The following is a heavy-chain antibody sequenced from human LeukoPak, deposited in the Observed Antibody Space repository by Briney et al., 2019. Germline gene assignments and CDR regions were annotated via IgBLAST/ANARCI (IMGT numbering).Heavy chain of an antibody. CDR1: GGSFSGYY. V-gene: IGHV4-34*01. CDR3: ARGSGCSSTSCYRYYYYYMDV. D-gene: IGHD2-2*01. CDR2: INHSGST. J-gene: IGHJ6*03. Sequence: SETLSLTCAVYGGSFSGYYWSWIRQPPGKGLEWIGEINHSGSTSYNPSLKSRVTISVDTSKNQFSLKLSSVTAADTAVYYCARGSGCSSTSCYRYYYYYMDVWGKGTTVTVSS.